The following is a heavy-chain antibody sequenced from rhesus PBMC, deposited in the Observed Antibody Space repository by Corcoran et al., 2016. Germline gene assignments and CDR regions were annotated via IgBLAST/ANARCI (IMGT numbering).Heavy chain of an antibody. CDR2: IYGSGSST. V-gene: IGHV4-169*02. J-gene: IGHJ4*01. CDR3: ASGGGWCGY. CDR1: GGSISSSY. D-gene: IGHD6-31*01. Sequence: QLQLQESGPGLVKPSETLSVTCAVSGGSISSSYWSWIRQAPGKGLEWIGYIYGSGSSTNYNPSLKGRVPLSVDTSKNRRTLKLSSVTAADTAVYYCASGGGWCGYWGQGVLVTVSS.